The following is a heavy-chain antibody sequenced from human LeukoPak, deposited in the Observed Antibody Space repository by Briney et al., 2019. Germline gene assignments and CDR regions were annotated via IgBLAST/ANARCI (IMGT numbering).Heavy chain of an antibody. V-gene: IGHV3-30*04. CDR3: VSDLCGGDDQ. J-gene: IGHJ5*02. Sequence: GGSLRLSCEASGFNFSSYAIHWVRQAPGKGLEWVTVISYDGSNKYYADSVKGRFTISRDNAKDTLYLQMSSLRDEDTAVYYCVSDLCGGDDQWGRGTLVTVSS. D-gene: IGHD3-3*01. CDR2: ISYDGSNK. CDR1: GFNFSSYA.